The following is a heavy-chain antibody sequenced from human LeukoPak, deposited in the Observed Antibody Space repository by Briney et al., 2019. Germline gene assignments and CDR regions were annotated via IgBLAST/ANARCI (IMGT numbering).Heavy chain of an antibody. CDR1: GYTFTSYD. Sequence: GASVKVSCKASGYTFTSYDINWVRQATGQGLEWMGWMNPNSGNTGYAQKFQGRVTMTRDTSTSTVYMELSSLRSEDTAVYYCASATLQPVVHYYYYYMDVWGKGTTVTVSS. J-gene: IGHJ6*03. D-gene: IGHD3-22*01. CDR3: ASATLQPVVHYYYYYMDV. V-gene: IGHV1-8*01. CDR2: MNPNSGNT.